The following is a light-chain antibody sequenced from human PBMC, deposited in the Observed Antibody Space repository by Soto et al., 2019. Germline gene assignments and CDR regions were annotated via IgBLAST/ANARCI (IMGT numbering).Light chain of an antibody. CDR3: KSYAGSNTYV. V-gene: IGLV2-8*01. Sequence: QSVLTQPPSASGSPGQSVAISCTGTSSDVGGYNYVSWYQQHPGKAPKLMIYEVNKRPSEVPDRFSGSKSGNTASLTVSGLQAADEADYFCKSYAGSNTYVFGSGTKVTVL. CDR2: EVN. J-gene: IGLJ1*01. CDR1: SSDVGGYNY.